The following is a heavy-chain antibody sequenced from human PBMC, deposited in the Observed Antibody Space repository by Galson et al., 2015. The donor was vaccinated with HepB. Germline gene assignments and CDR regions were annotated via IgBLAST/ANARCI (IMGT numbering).Heavy chain of an antibody. CDR2: IYIGGTT. CDR3: VRERPGSDWSLNDVFDV. CDR1: GFTVSSNY. V-gene: IGHV3-53*01. D-gene: IGHD6-19*01. J-gene: IGHJ3*01. Sequence: SLRLSCAASGFTVSSNYMSWVRQAPGKGLEWVSVIYIGGTTNYADSVKGRFTISRDNAKNSLHLQLNSLVAEDTAVYYCVRERPGSDWSLNDVFDVWGQGTMVTVSS.